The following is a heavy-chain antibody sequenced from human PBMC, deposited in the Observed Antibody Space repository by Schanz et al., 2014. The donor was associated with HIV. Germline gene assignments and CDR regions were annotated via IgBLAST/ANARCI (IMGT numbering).Heavy chain of an antibody. Sequence: QVQLVQSGAEVKKPGASVTVSCKASGYTFISYGITWVRQAPGQGLEWMGWISAYNGNTNYAQKVQGRVTMTTDTSTSTAYMELRSLTSDDTAVYYCARVPPYSYGPTPNNYFFDYWGQGTLVTVSS. J-gene: IGHJ4*02. V-gene: IGHV1-18*01. CDR3: ARVPPYSYGPTPNNYFFDY. CDR1: GYTFISYG. CDR2: ISAYNGNT. D-gene: IGHD5-18*01.